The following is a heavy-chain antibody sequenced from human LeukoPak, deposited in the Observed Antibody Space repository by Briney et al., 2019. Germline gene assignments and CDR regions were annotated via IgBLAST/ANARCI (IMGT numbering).Heavy chain of an antibody. Sequence: SETLSLTCTVSGGSISSYYWSWIRQPPGKGLEWIGYFYYSGSTNYNPSLKSRVTISVDTSKNQFSLKLSSVTAADTAVYYCARDRRSNWFDPWGQGTLVTVSS. CDR2: FYYSGST. CDR1: GGSISSYY. CDR3: ARDRRSNWFDP. V-gene: IGHV4-59*01. J-gene: IGHJ5*02. D-gene: IGHD1-14*01.